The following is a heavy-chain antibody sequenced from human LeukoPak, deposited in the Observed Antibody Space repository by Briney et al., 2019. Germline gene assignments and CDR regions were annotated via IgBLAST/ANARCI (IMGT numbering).Heavy chain of an antibody. Sequence: SETLSLTCTVSGGSISSYYWSWIRQPPGKGLEWIGYIYYSGSTNYNPSLKSRVTISVDTSKNQFSLKLSSVTAADTAVYCCAGGGYDFWSGYENWFDPWGQGTLVTVSS. CDR1: GGSISSYY. CDR3: AGGGYDFWSGYENWFDP. D-gene: IGHD3-3*01. V-gene: IGHV4-59*01. J-gene: IGHJ5*02. CDR2: IYYSGST.